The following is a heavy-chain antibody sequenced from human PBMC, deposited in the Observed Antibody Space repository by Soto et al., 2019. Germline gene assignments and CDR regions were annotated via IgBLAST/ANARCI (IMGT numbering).Heavy chain of an antibody. CDR2: IIPIFGTA. J-gene: IGHJ4*02. CDR3: ASDLTGDHTCY. D-gene: IGHD7-27*01. Sequence: GASVKVSCKASGGTFSSYAISWVRQAPGQGLEWMGGIIPIFGTANYAQKFQGRVTITADESTSTAYMELSSLRSEDTAVYYCASDLTGDHTCYWGQGTLVTVSS. V-gene: IGHV1-69*13. CDR1: GGTFSSYA.